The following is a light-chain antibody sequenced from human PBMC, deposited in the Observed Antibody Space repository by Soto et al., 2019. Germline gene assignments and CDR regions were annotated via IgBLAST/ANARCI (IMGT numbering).Light chain of an antibody. CDR1: SSDVGGYNY. Sequence: QPVLTQPASVSGSPGQSMTISCTGTSSDVGGYNYVSWYQQHPGKAPNLMIYDVSNRPSGVSNRFSGSKSGNTASLTISGLQAEDEADYYCSSYTTSSTYVFGTGTKVTVL. CDR3: SSYTTSSTYV. J-gene: IGLJ1*01. V-gene: IGLV2-14*03. CDR2: DVS.